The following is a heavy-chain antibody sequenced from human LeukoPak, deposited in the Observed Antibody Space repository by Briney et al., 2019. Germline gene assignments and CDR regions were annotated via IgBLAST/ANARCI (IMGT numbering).Heavy chain of an antibody. CDR3: ARGYYYDSSGYYYSSSDFDY. Sequence: GGSLRLSCAASGFTFSSYEMNWVRQAPGKWLEWVSYISSSGRTIYYADSVKGRFTISRDNAKNSLYLQMNSLRAEDTAVYYCARGYYYDSSGYYYSSSDFDYWGQGTLVTVSS. CDR1: GFTFSSYE. CDR2: ISSSGRTI. D-gene: IGHD3-22*01. V-gene: IGHV3-48*03. J-gene: IGHJ4*02.